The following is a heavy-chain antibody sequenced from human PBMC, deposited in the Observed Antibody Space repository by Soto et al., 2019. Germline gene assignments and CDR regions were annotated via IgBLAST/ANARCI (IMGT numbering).Heavy chain of an antibody. CDR1: GGTFSSYA. Sequence: SVKVSCKASGGTFSSYAISWVRQAPGQGLEWMGGIIPIFGTANYAQKFQGRVTITADKSTSTAYMELSSLRSEDMAVYYCASSVWLRFLEWLFRDAFDIWG. CDR2: IIPIFGTA. CDR3: ASSVWLRFLEWLFRDAFDI. V-gene: IGHV1-69*06. D-gene: IGHD3-3*01. J-gene: IGHJ3*02.